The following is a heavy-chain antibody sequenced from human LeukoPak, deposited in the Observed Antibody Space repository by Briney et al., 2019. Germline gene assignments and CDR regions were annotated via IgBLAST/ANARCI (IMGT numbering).Heavy chain of an antibody. Sequence: PSETLSLTCTVSGGSISSHYWSWIRQPPGKGLEWIGYIYYSGSTNYNPSLKSRVTISVDTSKNQFSLKLSSVTAADTAVYYCARRIVATINDYYYYYMDVWGKGTTVTVSS. J-gene: IGHJ6*03. CDR3: ARRIVATINDYYYYYMDV. CDR2: IYYSGST. V-gene: IGHV4-59*11. CDR1: GGSISSHY. D-gene: IGHD5-12*01.